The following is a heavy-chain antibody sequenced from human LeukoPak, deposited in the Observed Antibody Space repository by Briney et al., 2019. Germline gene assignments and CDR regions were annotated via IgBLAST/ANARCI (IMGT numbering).Heavy chain of an antibody. D-gene: IGHD4-17*01. J-gene: IGHJ3*02. CDR1: GYTFTRYG. CDR3: AADLTVTTWAFDI. CDR2: IVVGSGNT. Sequence: GASVKVSCKASGYTFTRYGISWVRQAPGQGLEWMGWIVVGSGNTNYAQKFQERVTITRDMSTSTAYMELSSLRSEDTAVYYCAADLTVTTWAFDIWGQGTMVTVSS. V-gene: IGHV1-58*02.